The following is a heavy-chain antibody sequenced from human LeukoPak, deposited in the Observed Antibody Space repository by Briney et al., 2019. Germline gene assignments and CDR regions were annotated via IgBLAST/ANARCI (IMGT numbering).Heavy chain of an antibody. V-gene: IGHV4-59*11. CDR1: GGSIGSHY. CDR2: IYYSGST. D-gene: IGHD3-16*01. J-gene: IGHJ5*02. CDR3: ARGGGGFDP. Sequence: SETLSLTCTVSGGSIGSHYWSWIRRPPGKGLEWTGYIYYSGSTNYNPSLKSRVTISVDTSKNQFSLKLSSVTAADTAVYYCARGGGGFDPWGQGTLVTVSS.